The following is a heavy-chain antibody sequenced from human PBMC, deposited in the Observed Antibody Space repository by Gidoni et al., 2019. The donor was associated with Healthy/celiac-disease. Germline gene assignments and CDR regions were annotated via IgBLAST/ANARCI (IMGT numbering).Heavy chain of an antibody. V-gene: IGHV4-59*08. D-gene: IGHD5-18*01. CDR3: ARQGRGYSYARDAFDI. J-gene: IGHJ3*02. CDR2: IYYSGST. Sequence: QVQLQESGPGLVKPSETLSLTCTVSGGSISSYYWSWIRQPPGKGLEWIGYIYYSGSTNYNPSLKSRVTISVDTSKNQFSLKLSSVTAADTAVYYCARQGRGYSYARDAFDIWGQGTMVTVSS. CDR1: GGSISSYY.